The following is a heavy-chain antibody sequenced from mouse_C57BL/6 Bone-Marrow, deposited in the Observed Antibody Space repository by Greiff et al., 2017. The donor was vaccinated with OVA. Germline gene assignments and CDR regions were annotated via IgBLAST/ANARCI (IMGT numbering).Heavy chain of an antibody. Sequence: QVQLQQSGAELVRPGASVTLSCKASGYTFTDYEMHWVKQTPVHGLEWIGAIDPETGGTAYNQKFKGKAILTADKSSSTAYMELRSLTSEDSAVYYSTRKRNLAFAYWDQGTLVTVTA. V-gene: IGHV1-15*01. CDR1: GYTFTDYE. J-gene: IGHJ3*01. CDR3: TRKRNLAFAY. CDR2: IDPETGGT.